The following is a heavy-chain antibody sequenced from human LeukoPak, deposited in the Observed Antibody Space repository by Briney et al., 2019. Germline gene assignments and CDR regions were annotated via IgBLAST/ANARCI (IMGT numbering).Heavy chain of an antibody. Sequence: PSETLSLTCTVSGYSISSGYYWGWIRPPPGKGLEWIGSIYHSGSTYYNPSLKSRVTISVDTSKNHFSLKLSSVTAADTAVYYCARGYDFFDYWGQGTLVTVSS. J-gene: IGHJ4*02. CDR2: IYHSGST. D-gene: IGHD3-3*01. CDR1: GYSISSGYY. V-gene: IGHV4-38-2*02. CDR3: ARGYDFFDY.